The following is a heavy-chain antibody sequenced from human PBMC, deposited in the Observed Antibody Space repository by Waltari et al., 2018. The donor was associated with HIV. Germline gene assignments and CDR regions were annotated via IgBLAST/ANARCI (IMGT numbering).Heavy chain of an antibody. Sequence: EVQLGESGGGLVQPGRSLRLSCATSGFSFGDYAMSWFRQAPGKGSEWVGFIRSKAYGGTTQYAASVKGRFTISRDDSKSIAYLQRNSLKTEDTALDYCTRGTFTVTYYFDYWGRGTLVTVSS. CDR1: GFSFGDYA. J-gene: IGHJ4*02. CDR2: IRSKAYGGTT. CDR3: TRGTFTVTYYFDY. V-gene: IGHV3-49*03. D-gene: IGHD4-17*01.